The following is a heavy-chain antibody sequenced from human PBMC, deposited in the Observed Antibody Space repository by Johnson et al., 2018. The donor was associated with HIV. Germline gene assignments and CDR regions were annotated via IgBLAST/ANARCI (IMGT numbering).Heavy chain of an antibody. D-gene: IGHD6-6*01. CDR2: IKQEGREK. J-gene: IGHJ3*02. V-gene: IGHV3-7*05. Sequence: VQLVESGGGLVQPGGSLRLSCAASGFTFSSYWMSWVRQAPGKGLEWVANIKQEGREKYYVDSVKGRLTITRDNAKNSLYLQTSRLRAEDTAVYYCARDLTEYSSSADAFDIWGQGTMVTVSS. CDR3: ARDLTEYSSSADAFDI. CDR1: GFTFSSYW.